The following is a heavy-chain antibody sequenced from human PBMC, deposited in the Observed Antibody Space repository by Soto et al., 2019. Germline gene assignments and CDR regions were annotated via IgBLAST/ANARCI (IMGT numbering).Heavy chain of an antibody. CDR1: GFTFSSYG. CDR2: ISYDGSNK. Sequence: QVQLVESGGGVVQPGRSLRLSCAASGFTFSSYGMHWVRQAPGKGLEWVAVISYDGSNKYYADSVKGRFTISRDNSKNTLYLQMNSLRAEDTAVYYCAKEGHPTAWGDAFDIWGQGTMVTDSS. CDR3: AKEGHPTAWGDAFDI. V-gene: IGHV3-30*18. D-gene: IGHD4-4*01. J-gene: IGHJ3*02.